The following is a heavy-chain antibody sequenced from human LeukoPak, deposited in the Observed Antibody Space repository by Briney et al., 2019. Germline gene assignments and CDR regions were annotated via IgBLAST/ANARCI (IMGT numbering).Heavy chain of an antibody. J-gene: IGHJ3*02. Sequence: GGSLRLSCAASGFTFSSYAMSWVRQAPGKGLEWVSAISGSGGSTYYADSVKGRFTISRDNSKNTLYLQMNSLRAEDTAVYYCAKDIRFGPKLGNAFDIWGQGTMVTVSS. CDR1: GFTFSSYA. CDR2: ISGSGGST. D-gene: IGHD3-10*01. CDR3: AKDIRFGPKLGNAFDI. V-gene: IGHV3-23*01.